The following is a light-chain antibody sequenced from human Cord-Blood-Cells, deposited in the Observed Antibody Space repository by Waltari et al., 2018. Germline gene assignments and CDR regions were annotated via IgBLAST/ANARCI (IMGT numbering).Light chain of an antibody. V-gene: IGKV1-39*01. Sequence: QSPSSLSASVGDRVTITCRASQSISSYLNWYQQKPGKAPKLLIYAASSLQSGVPSRFSGSGSGTDFTLTISSLQPEDFATYYCQQSYSTPQTFGQGTKVEIK. CDR1: QSISSY. CDR2: AAS. J-gene: IGKJ1*01. CDR3: QQSYSTPQT.